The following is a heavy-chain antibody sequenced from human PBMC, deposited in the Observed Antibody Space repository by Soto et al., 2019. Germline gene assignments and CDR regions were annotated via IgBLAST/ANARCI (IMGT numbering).Heavy chain of an antibody. Sequence: QVHLVQSGAEVKKPGASVKVSGKGSGYGFTTYGITWVRQAPGQGLEWMAWISAHNGNTNYAQKVQGRVTVTRDTSTNTAYMELRSLRYDDTAVYYCARGRYGDYWGQGALVTVSS. CDR2: ISAHNGNT. CDR3: ARGRYGDY. CDR1: GYGFTTYG. D-gene: IGHD1-1*01. J-gene: IGHJ4*02. V-gene: IGHV1-18*01.